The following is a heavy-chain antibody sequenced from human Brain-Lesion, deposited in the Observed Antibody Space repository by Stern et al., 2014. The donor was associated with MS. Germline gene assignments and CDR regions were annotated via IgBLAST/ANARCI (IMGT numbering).Heavy chain of an antibody. CDR2: IYHSGGT. CDR3: ARELPDLNAFDI. D-gene: IGHD1-14*01. V-gene: IGHV4-4*02. Sequence: QVQLVQSGPGLVKPSGTLSLTCAVSGGSISSSNWWSWVRQSPGEGLEWIGEIYHSGGTKYSPSFESRVIISVDKSKNQFSRKLSYVTAADTAVYYCARELPDLNAFDIWGQGTMVTVSS. CDR1: GGSISSSNW. J-gene: IGHJ3*02.